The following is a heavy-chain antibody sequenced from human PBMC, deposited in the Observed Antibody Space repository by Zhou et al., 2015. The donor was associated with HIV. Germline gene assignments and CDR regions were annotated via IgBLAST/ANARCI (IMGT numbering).Heavy chain of an antibody. CDR3: ARSFGASDGYWYFDL. CDR1: GGTFSRFG. CDR2: IIPMLGVT. J-gene: IGHJ2*01. V-gene: IGHV1-69*12. Sequence: QVQLVQSGAEVKKPGSSVKVSCKGSGGTFSRFGITWVRQAPGQGLEWMGGIIPMLGVTNNAQKFQGRVTITADESTNTAYMELISLTSEDTAVYYCARSFGASDGYWYFDLWGRGTLVTVSS. D-gene: IGHD5-18*01.